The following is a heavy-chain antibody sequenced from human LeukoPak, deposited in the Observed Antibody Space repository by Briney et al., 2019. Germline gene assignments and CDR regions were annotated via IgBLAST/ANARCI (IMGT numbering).Heavy chain of an antibody. Sequence: SETLSLTCAVYGGSFSGYYWSWIRQPPGKGLEWIGEINHSGSTNYNPSLKSRVTISVDTSKNQFSLKLSSVTAADTAVYYCARVMGDYVWGSYRQSPEYYFDYWGQGTLVTVSS. CDR3: ARVMGDYVWGSYRQSPEYYFDY. D-gene: IGHD3-16*02. CDR1: GGSFSGYY. J-gene: IGHJ4*02. CDR2: INHSGST. V-gene: IGHV4-34*01.